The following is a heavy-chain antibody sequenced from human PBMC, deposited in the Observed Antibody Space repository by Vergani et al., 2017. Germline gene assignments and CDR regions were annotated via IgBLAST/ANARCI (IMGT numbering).Heavy chain of an antibody. CDR2: IIPIFGTA. CDR3: ARVPSINYYDSSGYYFYFDY. D-gene: IGHD3-22*01. CDR1: GGTFSSYA. Sequence: QVQLVQSGAEVKKPGSSVKVSCKASGGTFSSYAISWVRQAPGQGLEWMGGIIPIFGTANYAQKFQGRVTITADESTSTAYMGLSSLRAEDTAVYYCARVPSINYYDSSGYYFYFDYWGQGTLVTVSS. V-gene: IGHV1-69*01. J-gene: IGHJ4*02.